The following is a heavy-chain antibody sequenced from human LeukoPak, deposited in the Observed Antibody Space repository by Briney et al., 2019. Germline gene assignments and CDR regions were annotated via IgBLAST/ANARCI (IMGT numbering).Heavy chain of an antibody. J-gene: IGHJ5*02. CDR1: GYTFTGYY. V-gene: IGHV1-2*02. D-gene: IGHD4-23*01. CDR2: FNPNSGGT. Sequence: GASVKVSCKASGYTFTGYYIHWVRQAPGQGLEWMGWFNPNSGGTNYAQKFQDRVTMTRDTSISTAYMELSRLRSDDTAVYYCARGTSSGNSNWFDPWGQGTLVTVSS. CDR3: ARGTSSGNSNWFDP.